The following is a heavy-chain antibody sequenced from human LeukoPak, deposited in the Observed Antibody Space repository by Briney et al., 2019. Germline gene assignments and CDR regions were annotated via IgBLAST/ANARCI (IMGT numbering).Heavy chain of an antibody. CDR1: GGSISSGRYY. CDR3: ARRGTYDIDAFDI. Sequence: KPSQTLSLTCTVSGGSISSGRYYLSWIRQPPGKSLEWIGYIYYSGTTYHNPSLKSRLTISVDTSKNQFSLKLSSVTAADTAVYYCARRGTYDIDAFDIWGQGTMVTVSS. D-gene: IGHD3-9*01. V-gene: IGHV4-30-4*01. J-gene: IGHJ3*02. CDR2: IYYSGTT.